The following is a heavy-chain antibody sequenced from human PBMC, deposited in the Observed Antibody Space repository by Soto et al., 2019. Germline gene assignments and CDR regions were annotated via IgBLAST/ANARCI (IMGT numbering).Heavy chain of an antibody. Sequence: GGSLRLSCAASGFTVSSNYMSWVRQAPGKGLEWVSGIYSGGSTYYADSVKGRFNISRDNSKNTLYLQMNSLRAEDTAVYYCARDEGGTGDIAIHYAFDIWGQGTMVAVSS. CDR1: GFTVSSNY. CDR3: ARDEGGTGDIAIHYAFDI. J-gene: IGHJ3*02. V-gene: IGHV3-66*01. D-gene: IGHD7-27*01. CDR2: IYSGGST.